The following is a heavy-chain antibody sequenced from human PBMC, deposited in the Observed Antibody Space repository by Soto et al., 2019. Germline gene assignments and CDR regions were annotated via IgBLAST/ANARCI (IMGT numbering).Heavy chain of an antibody. V-gene: IGHV3-23*01. D-gene: IGHD2-15*01. Sequence: GGSLRLSCAASGFTFSSYAMSWVRQAPGKGLEWVSAISGSGGSTYYADSVKGRFTISRDNSKNTLYLQMNSLRAEDTAVYYCAKGLSSKVAATRLAYFDYWGQGTLVTVSS. CDR3: AKGLSSKVAATRLAYFDY. CDR2: ISGSGGST. CDR1: GFTFSSYA. J-gene: IGHJ4*02.